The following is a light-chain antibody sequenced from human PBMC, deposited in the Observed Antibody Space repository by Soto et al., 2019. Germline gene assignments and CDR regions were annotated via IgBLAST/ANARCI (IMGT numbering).Light chain of an antibody. J-gene: IGKJ4*01. CDR1: QSFNSIY. CDR3: QQYNNWPLLT. V-gene: IGKV3-15*01. CDR2: GAS. Sequence: EIVLTQSPGTLSFSPGERATLSCRASQSFNSIYLAWYQQKPGQAPRLLIYGASTRATGIPARFSGSGSGTEFTLTISSLQSEDFAVYYCQQYNNWPLLTFGGGTKVDIK.